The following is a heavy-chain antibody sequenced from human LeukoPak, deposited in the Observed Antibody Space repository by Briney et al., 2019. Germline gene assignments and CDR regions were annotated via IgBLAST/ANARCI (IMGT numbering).Heavy chain of an antibody. CDR1: GFTFSSYG. CDR3: AKQMTTVTTYAFDI. J-gene: IGHJ3*02. V-gene: IGHV3-23*01. D-gene: IGHD4-17*01. Sequence: GGSLRLSCAASGFTFSSYGMSWVRQAPGKGLEWVSGISGSGGNTYYADSVKGRFTISRDNSKNTLYLQMNSLRAEDTAVYYCAKQMTTVTTYAFDIWGQGTMVTVSS. CDR2: ISGSGGNT.